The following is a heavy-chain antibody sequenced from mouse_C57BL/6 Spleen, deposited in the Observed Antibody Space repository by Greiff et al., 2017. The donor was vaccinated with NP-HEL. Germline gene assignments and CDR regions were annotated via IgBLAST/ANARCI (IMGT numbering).Heavy chain of an antibody. D-gene: IGHD4-1*01. V-gene: IGHV1-69*01. Sequence: VQLQQPGAELVMPGASVKLSCKASGYTFTSYWMHWVKQRPGQGLEWIGEIDPSDSYTNYNQKFKGKSTLTVDKSSSTAYMQLSSLTSEDSAVYYCARKKLSGTAAWFAYWGQGTLVTVSA. CDR2: IDPSDSYT. CDR1: GYTFTSYW. J-gene: IGHJ3*01. CDR3: ARKKLSGTAAWFAY.